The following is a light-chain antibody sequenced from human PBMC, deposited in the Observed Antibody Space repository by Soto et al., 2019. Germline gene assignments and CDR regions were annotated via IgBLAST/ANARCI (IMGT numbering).Light chain of an antibody. CDR1: SSDVGGYNY. CDR3: SSHTSNSTYV. Sequence: QSALTQPASVSGSPGQSITISCTGTSSDVGGYNYVSWYQQHPGKAPKLMIYEVSSRPSGVSYRFSASKSGNTASLTISGLQAEDEADYYCSSHTSNSTYVFGTGTKVTVL. CDR2: EVS. V-gene: IGLV2-14*01. J-gene: IGLJ1*01.